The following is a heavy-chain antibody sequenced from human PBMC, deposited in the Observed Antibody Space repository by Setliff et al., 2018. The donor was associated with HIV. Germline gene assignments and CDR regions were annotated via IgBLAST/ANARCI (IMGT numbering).Heavy chain of an antibody. Sequence: GGSLRLSCAASGFNFGGFAMNWVRQAPGQGLEWVSRSGWDGGHIDYANSGQGRFTISRDNAKNSLYLQMSSLRPEDTALYYCTRSGFSSGPADALYVWGQGTMVTVSS. D-gene: IGHD3-22*01. J-gene: IGHJ3*01. CDR2: SGWDGGHI. V-gene: IGHV3-9*01. CDR3: TRSGFSSGPADALYV. CDR1: GFNFGGFA.